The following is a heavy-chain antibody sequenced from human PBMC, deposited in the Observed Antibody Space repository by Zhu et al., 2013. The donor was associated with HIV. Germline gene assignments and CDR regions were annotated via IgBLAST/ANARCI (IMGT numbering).Heavy chain of an antibody. V-gene: IGHV1-46*01. CDR1: TYTFTRYP. Sequence: QVQLVQSGAEVKTPGASVKISCKASTYTFTRYPIHWVRQAPGQGLEWMAIINPSDGSTSYAQEIQDRVTMTRDPSTNTIYMELSSLRSEDTAVYYCARVGDGYVDYWGQGTLVTVSS. CDR3: ARVGDGYVDY. CDR2: INPSDGST. D-gene: IGHD3-3*01. J-gene: IGHJ4*02.